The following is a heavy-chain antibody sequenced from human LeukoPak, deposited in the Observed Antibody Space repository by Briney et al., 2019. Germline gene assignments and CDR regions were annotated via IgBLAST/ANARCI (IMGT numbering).Heavy chain of an antibody. V-gene: IGHV3-30*04. CDR3: ARGAAGTFDY. CDR2: ISYDGSNK. Sequence: GGSLRLSCAASGFTFSSYAMHWVRQAPGKGLEWVAVISYDGSNKYYADSVKGRFTISRDNSKNTLYLQMNSLRAEDTAVYYCARGAAGTFDYWGQGTLVTVSS. D-gene: IGHD6-13*01. J-gene: IGHJ4*02. CDR1: GFTFSSYA.